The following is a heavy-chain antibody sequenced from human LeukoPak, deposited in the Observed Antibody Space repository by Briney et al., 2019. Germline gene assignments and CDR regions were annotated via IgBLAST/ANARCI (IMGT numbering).Heavy chain of an antibody. CDR1: GYTFTSYD. CDR2: MNPNSGNT. D-gene: IGHD5-12*01. V-gene: IGHV1-8*01. Sequence: ASVKVSCKASGYTFTSYDINWVRQATGQGLEWMGWMNPNSGNTGYAQKFQGRVTMTRNTSISTAYMELSSLRSEDTAVYYCARAKIVATITGYYFDYWGQGTLVTVSS. J-gene: IGHJ4*02. CDR3: ARAKIVATITGYYFDY.